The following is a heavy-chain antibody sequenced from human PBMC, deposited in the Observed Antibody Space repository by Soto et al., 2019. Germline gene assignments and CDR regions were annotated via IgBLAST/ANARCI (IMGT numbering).Heavy chain of an antibody. V-gene: IGHV4-30-4*01. D-gene: IGHD3-16*01. Sequence: PSGTPSLTCTVPDGSISSCDYYWSWIRQPPGKGLEWIGYIYYSGSTYYNPSLKSRVTISVDTSKNQFSLKLSSVTAADTAVYYCARELRLGGNWFDPWGQGTLVTVSS. CDR3: ARELRLGGNWFDP. CDR1: DGSISSCDYY. J-gene: IGHJ5*02. CDR2: IYYSGST.